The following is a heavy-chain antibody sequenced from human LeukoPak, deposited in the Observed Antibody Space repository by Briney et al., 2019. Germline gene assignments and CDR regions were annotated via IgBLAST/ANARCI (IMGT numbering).Heavy chain of an antibody. CDR3: ARDYHGSGSLTTFDY. CDR2: IIPIFGTA. V-gene: IGHV1-69*13. J-gene: IGHJ4*02. Sequence: GASVKVSCKASGGTFSSYAISWVRQAPGQGLEWMGGIIPIFGTANYAQKFQGRVTITADESTSTAYMELSSLRSEDTAVYYCARDYHGSGSLTTFDYWGQGTLVTVSS. CDR1: GGTFSSYA. D-gene: IGHD3-10*01.